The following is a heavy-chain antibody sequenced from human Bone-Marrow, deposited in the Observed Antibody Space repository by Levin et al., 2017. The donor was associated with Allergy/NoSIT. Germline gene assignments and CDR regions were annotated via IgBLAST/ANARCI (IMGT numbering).Heavy chain of an antibody. CDR2: ISFDGRHK. D-gene: IGHD5-18*01. V-gene: IGHV3-30*04. Sequence: LSLTCAASGFSFNSNAMHWVRQAPGKGLEWVAVISFDGRHKYYGDSVKGRFTISRDNSQNTLFLQMNSLRREDTAVYYCARERGYRYGYFDYWGQGTLVTVSS. CDR3: ARERGYRYGYFDY. J-gene: IGHJ4*02. CDR1: GFSFNSNA.